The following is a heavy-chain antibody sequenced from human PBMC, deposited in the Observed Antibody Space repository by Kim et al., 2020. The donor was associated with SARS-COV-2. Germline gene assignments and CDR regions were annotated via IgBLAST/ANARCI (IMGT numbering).Heavy chain of an antibody. V-gene: IGHV3-21*06. D-gene: IGHD5-12*01. Sequence: YVQVRVTVTKDKAKNSLYLQMNSLITEDTAVYYCARDRNTKARIGGMDIWGQGTTVTVSS. J-gene: IGHJ6*02. CDR3: ARDRNTKARIGGMDI.